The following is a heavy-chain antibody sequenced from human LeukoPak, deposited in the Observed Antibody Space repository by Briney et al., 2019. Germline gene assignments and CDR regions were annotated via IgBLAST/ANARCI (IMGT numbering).Heavy chain of an antibody. CDR1: GFTFSSYG. J-gene: IGHJ4*02. V-gene: IGHV3-23*01. CDR3: AKDRWGMITFGGVIVAFDY. CDR2: ISGSGGST. D-gene: IGHD3-16*02. Sequence: GRSLRLSCAASGFTFSSYGMHWVRQAPGKGLEWVSAISGSGGSTYYADSVKGRFTISRDNSKNTLYLQMNSLRAEDTAVYYCAKDRWGMITFGGVIVAFDYWGQGTLVTVSS.